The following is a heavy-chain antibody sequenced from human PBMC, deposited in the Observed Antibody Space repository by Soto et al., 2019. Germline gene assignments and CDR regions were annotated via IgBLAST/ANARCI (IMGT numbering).Heavy chain of an antibody. V-gene: IGHV5-51*01. Sequence: PGESLKISCKGSGYSFTSYWIGWVRQMPGKGLEWMGIIYPGDSDTRYSPSFQGQVTISADKSISTVFLQWASLKASDTAVYFCARKDKSGYFNWFDPWGQGTLVTVSS. CDR3: ARKDKSGYFNWFDP. D-gene: IGHD3-22*01. J-gene: IGHJ5*02. CDR2: IYPGDSDT. CDR1: GYSFTSYW.